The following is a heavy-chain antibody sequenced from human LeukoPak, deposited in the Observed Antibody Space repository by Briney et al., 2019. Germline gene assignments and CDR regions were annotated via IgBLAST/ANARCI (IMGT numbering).Heavy chain of an antibody. CDR3: ARRSRMTTIDAFDI. V-gene: IGHV4-59*08. CDR2: IYYSGST. Sequence: SETLSLTCTVSGGSISSYYWSWIRQPPGKGLEWIGYIYYSGSTDYNPSLKSRVTISVDTSKNQFFLKLSSVTAADTAVYYCARRSRMTTIDAFDIWGQGTMVTVSS. CDR1: GGSISSYY. J-gene: IGHJ3*02. D-gene: IGHD5-24*01.